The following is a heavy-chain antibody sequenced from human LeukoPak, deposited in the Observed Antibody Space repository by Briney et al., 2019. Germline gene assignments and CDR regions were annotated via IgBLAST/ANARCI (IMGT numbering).Heavy chain of an antibody. CDR3: ARDRRVVVAATQENWFDP. CDR1: GYTFTGYY. CDR2: INPNSGGT. J-gene: IGHJ5*02. D-gene: IGHD2-15*01. Sequence: ASVKVSCKASGYTFTGYYMHWVRQAPGQGLEWMGRINPNSGGTNCAQKFQGRVTMTRDTSISTAYMELSRLRSDDTAVYYCARDRRVVVAATQENWFDPWGQGTLVTVSS. V-gene: IGHV1-2*06.